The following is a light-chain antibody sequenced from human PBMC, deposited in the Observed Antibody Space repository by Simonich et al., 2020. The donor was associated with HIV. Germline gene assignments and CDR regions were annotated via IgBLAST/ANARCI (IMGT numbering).Light chain of an antibody. J-gene: IGKJ1*01. CDR1: QSVSSN. Sequence: EIVMTQSPATLSVSPGERATLPCRASQSVSSNLAWYQQKPGQAPRLLIYGASTRATGIPARFSGSGSGTEFTLTISSLQSEDFGVYYCQQYKKWPTWTFGQGTKVEIK. CDR3: QQYKKWPTWT. CDR2: GAS. V-gene: IGKV3-15*01.